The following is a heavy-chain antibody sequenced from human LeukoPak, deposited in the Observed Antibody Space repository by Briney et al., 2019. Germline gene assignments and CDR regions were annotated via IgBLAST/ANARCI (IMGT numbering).Heavy chain of an antibody. J-gene: IGHJ4*02. CDR2: ISSSGGST. CDR1: GGSISSSSYY. D-gene: IGHD3-10*01. V-gene: IGHV3-23*01. CDR3: ARHLLWFGELSGGFDY. Sequence: ETLSLTCTVSGGSISSSSYYWGWFRQPSGKGLEWVSGISSSGGSTYYADSVKGRFTISRDNSRNTLYLQMNSLRAEDTAVYYCARHLLWFGELSGGFDYWGQGTLVTVSS.